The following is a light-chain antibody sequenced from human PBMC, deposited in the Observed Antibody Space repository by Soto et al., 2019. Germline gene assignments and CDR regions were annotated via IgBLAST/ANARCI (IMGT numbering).Light chain of an antibody. V-gene: IGLV2-14*01. J-gene: IGLJ1*01. CDR2: EVT. CDR3: SSYTNINTRACV. CDR1: SGDIGSYNR. Sequence: QSALTQPASVSGSPGQSITISCTGTSGDIGSYNRVSWYQQHPAKAPKLIIYEVTDRPSGVSNRFSGTKSGNTASLTISGLQAEDAAEYYCSSYTNINTRACVFGTGTKLTVL.